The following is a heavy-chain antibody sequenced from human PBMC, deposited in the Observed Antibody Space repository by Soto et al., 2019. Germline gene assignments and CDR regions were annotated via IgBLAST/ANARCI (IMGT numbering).Heavy chain of an antibody. CDR1: GGSFSSYA. V-gene: IGHV1-69*13. Sequence: SVKVYCKASGGSFSSYASSWVRQAPGQGLEWMGGIIPIFGTANYAQKFQGRVTITADESTSTAYMELSSLRSEDTAVYYCARVAVPYYYYGMDVWGQGTTVTVSS. D-gene: IGHD1-1*01. J-gene: IGHJ6*02. CDR3: ARVAVPYYYYGMDV. CDR2: IIPIFGTA.